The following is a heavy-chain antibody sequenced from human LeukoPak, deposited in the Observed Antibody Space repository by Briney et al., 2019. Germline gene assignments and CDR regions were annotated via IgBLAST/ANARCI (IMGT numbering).Heavy chain of an antibody. CDR3: ARVGSRRGSGGSCYKY. J-gene: IGHJ4*02. CDR2: IKGDGSEK. D-gene: IGHD2-15*01. CDR1: GFSFSSHW. V-gene: IGHV3-7*01. Sequence: PGGSLRLSCAASGFSFSSHWMNWVRQAPGKGLQWVATIKGDGSEKFYVDSVKGRFTISRDNAKNSLYLQMNSLRAEDTAVYYCARVGSRRGSGGSCYKYWGQGTLVTVSS.